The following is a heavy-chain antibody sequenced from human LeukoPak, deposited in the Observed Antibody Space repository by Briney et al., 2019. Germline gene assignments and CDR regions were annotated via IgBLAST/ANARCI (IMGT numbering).Heavy chain of an antibody. J-gene: IGHJ2*01. Sequence: PSETLSLTCTVSGGSISSYFWNWVRQPPGKGLEWIGYISYSGSTTYNSSFNSRVTISLDTSKRQLSLTLSFVTAADTAVYFCARGVGSGGYYGSSHWHLDLWGRGTLVTVSS. CDR3: ARGVGSGGYYGSSHWHLDL. V-gene: IGHV4-59*01. D-gene: IGHD3-22*01. CDR2: ISYSGST. CDR1: GGSISSYF.